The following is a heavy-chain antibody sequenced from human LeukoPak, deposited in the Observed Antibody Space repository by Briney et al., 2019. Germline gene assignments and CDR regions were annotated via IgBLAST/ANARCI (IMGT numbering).Heavy chain of an antibody. V-gene: IGHV3-7*04. D-gene: IGHD3-10*01. CDR1: GFTFRSYA. J-gene: IGHJ4*02. CDR2: IRHDGSNI. Sequence: GGSLRLSCAASGFTFRSYAMSWVRQAPGKGLEWVADIRHDGSNIYNVDSVRGRFTISRDNAKNSLFLQMNSLKDEDTAVYYCARDGSGRDFSLDYWGQGTLVTVSS. CDR3: ARDGSGRDFSLDY.